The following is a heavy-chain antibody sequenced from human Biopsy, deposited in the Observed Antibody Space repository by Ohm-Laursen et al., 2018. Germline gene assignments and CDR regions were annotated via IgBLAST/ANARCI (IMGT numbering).Heavy chain of an antibody. CDR1: GFDFSDYS. CDR3: TRAEAGSGSLLYFDY. D-gene: IGHD3-10*01. Sequence: SLRLSCAASGFDFSDYSMSWVRQAPGKGLEWVSSVTTTSSYIYYADAVKGRFTIPRDNAKNTVFLQMNSLRAEDTAVYYCTRAEAGSGSLLYFDYWGQGTLVTVSS. J-gene: IGHJ4*02. CDR2: VTTTSSYI. V-gene: IGHV3-21*01.